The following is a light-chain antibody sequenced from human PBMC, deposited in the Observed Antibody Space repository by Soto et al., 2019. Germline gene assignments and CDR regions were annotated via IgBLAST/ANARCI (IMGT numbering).Light chain of an antibody. CDR3: QSYDSSLSGSVV. Sequence: QSALTQPPSASGSPGQSVTISCTGTSSDVGAYKYVSWYQQYPGKAPKLMIYEVSKRPSGVPDRFSGSKSGTSASLAITGLQAEDEADYYCQSYDSSLSGSVVFGGGTKLTVL. V-gene: IGLV2-8*01. CDR2: EVS. CDR1: SSDVGAYKY. J-gene: IGLJ2*01.